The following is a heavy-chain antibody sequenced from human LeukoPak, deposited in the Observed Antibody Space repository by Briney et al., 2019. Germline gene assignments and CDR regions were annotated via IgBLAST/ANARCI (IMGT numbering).Heavy chain of an antibody. CDR1: GFTFSSYA. J-gene: IGHJ6*02. D-gene: IGHD2-2*02. CDR2: ISGSGGST. CDR3: AKVVQGNQDIVVVPAAIVLGYYGMDV. Sequence: GGSLRLSCAASGFTFSSYAMSWVRQAPGKGLEWVSAISGSGGSTYYADSVKGRFTISRDNSKNTLYLQMNSLRAEDTAVYYCAKVVQGNQDIVVVPAAIVLGYYGMDVWGQGTTVTVSS. V-gene: IGHV3-23*01.